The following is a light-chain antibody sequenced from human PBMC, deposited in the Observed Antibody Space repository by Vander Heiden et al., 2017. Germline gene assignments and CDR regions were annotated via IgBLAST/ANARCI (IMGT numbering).Light chain of an antibody. V-gene: IGLV1-47*01. CDR2: RNN. CDR1: SSNIGSNY. Sequence: HSVLTQPPSASATPGQMVTISCSGSSSNIGSNYGYWYQQLQGKAPKLLIYRNNQRPSGVPDRFSGSKSGTTAYLAISGLRSEEEADEYCAAWDDSRRSRGFGGGTKLTVL. J-gene: IGLJ3*02. CDR3: AAWDDSRRSRG.